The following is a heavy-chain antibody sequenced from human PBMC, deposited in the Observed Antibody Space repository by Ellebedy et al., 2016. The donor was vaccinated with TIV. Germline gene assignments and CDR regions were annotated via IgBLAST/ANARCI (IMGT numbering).Heavy chain of an antibody. J-gene: IGHJ4*02. Sequence: PGGSLRLSCAASGFTFDDYGMNWVRQAPGKGLEWVSGINWNGGSTGYADSMKGRFTISRDSAKNSLYLQMNSLRAEDTALYFCARTAYSSGFVGGVFDHWGQGTLVTVSS. D-gene: IGHD6-19*01. V-gene: IGHV3-20*04. CDR1: GFTFDDYG. CDR2: INWNGGST. CDR3: ARTAYSSGFVGGVFDH.